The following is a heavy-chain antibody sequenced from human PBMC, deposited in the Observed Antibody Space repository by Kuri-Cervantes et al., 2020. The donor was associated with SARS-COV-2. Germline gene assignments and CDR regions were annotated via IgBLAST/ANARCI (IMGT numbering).Heavy chain of an antibody. CDR3: ARDPYSSSWYRYYYGMDV. CDR1: GFTLSSYS. V-gene: IGHV3-21*01. Sequence: LSLTCAASGFTLSSYSMNWVRQAPGKGLEWVSSISSSSSYIYYADSVKGRFTISRDNAKNSLYLQMNSLRAEDTAVYYCARDPYSSSWYRYYYGMDVWGQGTTVTVSS. D-gene: IGHD6-13*01. J-gene: IGHJ6*02. CDR2: ISSSSSYI.